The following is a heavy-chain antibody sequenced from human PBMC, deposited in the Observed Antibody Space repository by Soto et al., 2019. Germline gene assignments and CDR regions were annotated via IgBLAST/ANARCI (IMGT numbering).Heavy chain of an antibody. CDR2: INPNSGGT. V-gene: IGHV1-2*04. J-gene: IGHJ6*02. Sequence: ASVKVSCKASGYTFTGYYMHWVRQAPGQGLEWMGWINPNSGGTNYAQKFQGWVTMTRDTSISTAYMELSRLRSDDTAVYYCARRARVPAATANYGMDVWRQGTTVTVSS. CDR1: GYTFTGYY. D-gene: IGHD2-2*01. CDR3: ARRARVPAATANYGMDV.